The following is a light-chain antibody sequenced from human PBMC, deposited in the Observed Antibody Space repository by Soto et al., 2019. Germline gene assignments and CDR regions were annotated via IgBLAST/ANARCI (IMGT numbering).Light chain of an antibody. Sequence: QSVLTQPASVSGSPGQSITISWTGTSSDVGGYNYVSWYQQHPGKAPKLMIYDVSNRPSGVSNRFSGSKSGNTASLTISGLQAEDEADYYCSSYTSSSLVVFGGGTQLTVL. CDR3: SSYTSSSLVV. CDR1: SSDVGGYNY. V-gene: IGLV2-14*01. J-gene: IGLJ2*01. CDR2: DVS.